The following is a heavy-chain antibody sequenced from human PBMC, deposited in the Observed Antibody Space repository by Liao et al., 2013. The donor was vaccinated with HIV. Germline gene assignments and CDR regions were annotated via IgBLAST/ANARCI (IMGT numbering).Heavy chain of an antibody. Sequence: QVQLQESGPGLVKPSQTLSLTCTVSGGSISSGSYYWSWIRQPAGKGLEWIGRIYTSGSTNYNPSLKSRVTISVDTSKNQFSLKLSSVTAADTAVYYCARDNRIAVAGTFDYWGQGTLVTVSS. J-gene: IGHJ4*02. V-gene: IGHV4-61*02. CDR2: IYTSGST. CDR1: GGSISSGSYY. D-gene: IGHD6-19*01. CDR3: ARDNRIAVAGTFDY.